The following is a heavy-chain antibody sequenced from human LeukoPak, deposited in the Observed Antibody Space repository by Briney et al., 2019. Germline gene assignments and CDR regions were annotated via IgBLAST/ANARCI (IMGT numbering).Heavy chain of an antibody. CDR2: IYYSGST. D-gene: IGHD4-17*01. CDR1: GGSVSSGSYN. J-gene: IGHJ4*02. Sequence: PSETLSLTCTVSGGSVSSGSYNWSWIRQPPGKGLEWIGYIYYSGSTNYNPSLKSRVTISVDTSKNQFSLKLSSVTAADTAVYYCARDPIYGDPGYWGQGTLVTVSS. CDR3: ARDPIYGDPGY. V-gene: IGHV4-61*01.